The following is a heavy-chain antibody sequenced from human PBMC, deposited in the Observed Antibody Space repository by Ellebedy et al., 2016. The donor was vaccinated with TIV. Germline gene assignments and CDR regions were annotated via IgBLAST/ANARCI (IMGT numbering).Heavy chain of an antibody. CDR2: IHWDDRK. CDR1: GFSLATSGVG. Sequence: SGPTLVXPTQPLTLTCTFSGFSLATSGVGVAWIRQPPVKALERLALIHWDDRKYCRPSLKSRLTTAKDTSKNQVVLTMTNMDPVDTATYYCARRLYGDFANWFNPWGQGTLVTVSS. CDR3: ARRLYGDFANWFNP. J-gene: IGHJ5*02. D-gene: IGHD4-17*01. V-gene: IGHV2-5*02.